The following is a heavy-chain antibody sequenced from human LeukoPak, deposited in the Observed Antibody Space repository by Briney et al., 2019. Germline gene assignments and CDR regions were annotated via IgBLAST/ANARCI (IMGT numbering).Heavy chain of an antibody. CDR1: GYTFSDYY. J-gene: IGHJ4*02. CDR3: ARDGPGSSSWPPGGDY. D-gene: IGHD6-13*01. V-gene: IGHV1-2*02. CDR2: INPNSGGT. Sequence: ASVTVSCKASGYTFSDYYMHWVRQAPGQGLEWMGWINPNSGGTNFAQKFQGTVTMTRDTSISTAYMELSRLRSDDTAVYYCARDGPGSSSWPPGGDYWGQGTLVTVSS.